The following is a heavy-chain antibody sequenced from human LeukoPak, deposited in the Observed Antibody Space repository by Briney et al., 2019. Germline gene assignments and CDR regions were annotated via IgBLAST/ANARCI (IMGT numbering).Heavy chain of an antibody. Sequence: GGSLILSCAASGFTFSSYEMNWVRQAPGKGLEWVSYISSSGSTIYYADSVKGRFTISRDNAKNSLYLQMNSLRAEDTAVYYCARDFFLAALDYWGQGTLVTVSS. D-gene: IGHD6-13*01. CDR2: ISSSGSTI. J-gene: IGHJ4*02. CDR3: ARDFFLAALDY. CDR1: GFTFSSYE. V-gene: IGHV3-48*03.